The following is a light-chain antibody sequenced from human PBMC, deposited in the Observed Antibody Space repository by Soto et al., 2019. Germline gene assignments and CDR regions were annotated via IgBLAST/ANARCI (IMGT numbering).Light chain of an antibody. J-gene: IGLJ2*01. Sequence: QSALTQPASVSGSPGQSITISCTGTNSDVGGYNYVSWYQQHPGKAPKLIIYDVSNRPSGVSNRFSGSKSGNTASLTISGLQAEDEADYYCSSYTSRNTLVVFGGGTKLTVL. CDR2: DVS. V-gene: IGLV2-14*01. CDR3: SSYTSRNTLVV. CDR1: NSDVGGYNY.